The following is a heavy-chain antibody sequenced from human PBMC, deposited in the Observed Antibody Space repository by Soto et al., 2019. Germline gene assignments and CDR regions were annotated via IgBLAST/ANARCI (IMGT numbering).Heavy chain of an antibody. CDR1: GYAFTTYG. CDR3: ARWRYGDY. V-gene: IGHV1-18*01. J-gene: IGHJ4*02. Sequence: QVHLVQSGAEVKKPGASVKVSCKGSGYAFTTYGMTWVRQAPGQGLEWMGWISAHNGNTKYSQKLQGRVTVTRDTSASTAYMELRSLGSDDTAVYYCARWRYGDYWGQGALVTVSS. D-gene: IGHD1-1*01. CDR2: ISAHNGNT.